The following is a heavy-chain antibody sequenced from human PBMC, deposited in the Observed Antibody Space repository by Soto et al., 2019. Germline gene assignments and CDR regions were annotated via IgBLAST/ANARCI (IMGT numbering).Heavy chain of an antibody. Sequence: ASVKVSCKASGYTFTSYAMHWVRQAPGQRLEWMGWINAGNGNTKYSQKFQGRVTITRDTSASTTYMELRSLRSDDTAVYYCARNSKYKGTKERGGFDPWGQGTLVTVSS. V-gene: IGHV1-3*01. CDR1: GYTFTSYA. D-gene: IGHD2-2*01. CDR3: ARNSKYKGTKERGGFDP. J-gene: IGHJ5*02. CDR2: INAGNGNT.